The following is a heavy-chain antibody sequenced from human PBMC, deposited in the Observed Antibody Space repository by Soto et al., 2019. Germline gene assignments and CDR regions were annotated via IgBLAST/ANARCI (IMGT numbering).Heavy chain of an antibody. D-gene: IGHD4-17*01. Sequence: QVQLQESGPGLVKPSQTLSLTCTVSGGSISSGGYYWSWISQHPGKGLECIGYIYYSGCTYYNPSLKSRVTISVDTSKNQLSLKLSSVNAADTAVYYCAREGSMTTASPACYFDYWGQGTLVTVSS. CDR2: IYYSGCT. J-gene: IGHJ4*02. V-gene: IGHV4-31*03. CDR1: GGSISSGGYY. CDR3: AREGSMTTASPACYFDY.